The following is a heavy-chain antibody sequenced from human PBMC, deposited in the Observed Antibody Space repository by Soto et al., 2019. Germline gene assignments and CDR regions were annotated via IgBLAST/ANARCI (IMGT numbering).Heavy chain of an antibody. D-gene: IGHD3-22*01. V-gene: IGHV4-59*03. J-gene: IGHJ6*02. Sequence: QVQLQASGPGLGKASETLSLACTVSGASISTYYYNWIRQAPGKALEWIGYIYYTGITNYNPSLESRVTISPDTSKTQLSLTMTSVTAADTAVYYCAITRVENHYYCGRYGGGQGTTVTVSS. CDR1: GASISTYY. CDR2: IYYTGIT. CDR3: AITRVENHYYCGRYG.